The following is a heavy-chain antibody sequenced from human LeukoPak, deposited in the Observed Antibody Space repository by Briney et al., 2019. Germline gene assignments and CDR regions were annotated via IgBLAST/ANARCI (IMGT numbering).Heavy chain of an antibody. D-gene: IGHD3-3*01. CDR3: ARGNNYDFWSGYYY. CDR2: ISYDGSNK. CDR1: GFTFSNYG. V-gene: IGHV3-30*03. J-gene: IGHJ4*02. Sequence: GGSLRLSCAASGFTFSNYGIHWVRQAPGKGLEWVAVISYDGSNKYYADSVRGRFTISRDNSKNTLYLQMDSLRAEDTAVYYCARGNNYDFWSGYYYWGQGTLVTVSS.